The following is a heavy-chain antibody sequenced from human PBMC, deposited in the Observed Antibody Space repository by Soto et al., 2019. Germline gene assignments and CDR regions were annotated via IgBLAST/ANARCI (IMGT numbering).Heavy chain of an antibody. CDR1: GGSISSSSYY. CDR2: IYYSGST. Sequence: QLQLQESGPGLVKPSETLSLTCTVSGGSISSSSYYWGWIRQPPGKGLEWIGSIYYSGSTYYNPSLKSRVTISVDTSKNQFSLTLSSVTAADTAVYYCARHGYYDSSGPDYFDYWGQGTLVTVSS. J-gene: IGHJ4*02. CDR3: ARHGYYDSSGPDYFDY. D-gene: IGHD3-22*01. V-gene: IGHV4-39*01.